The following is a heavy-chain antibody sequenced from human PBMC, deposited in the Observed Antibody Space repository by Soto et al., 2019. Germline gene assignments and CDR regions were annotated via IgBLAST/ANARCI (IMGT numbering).Heavy chain of an antibody. CDR3: ARVGDYGDRHFDC. J-gene: IGHJ4*02. CDR2: INQDASAR. CDR1: GFTFSDYW. D-gene: IGHD4-17*01. Sequence: EVHLVESGGGLVQPGGSLRLSCAASGFTFSDYWMSWVRQAPGKGLEWVANINQDASARNYAGSVKGRFTISRENARDSLYLQMNRLRDEDTAVYYCARVGDYGDRHFDCWGQGTLVTVSS. V-gene: IGHV3-7*01.